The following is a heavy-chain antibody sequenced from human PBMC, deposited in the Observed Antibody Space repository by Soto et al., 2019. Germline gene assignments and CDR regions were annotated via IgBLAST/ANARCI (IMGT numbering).Heavy chain of an antibody. V-gene: IGHV3-23*01. Sequence: EVQLLESGGGLVQPGGSLRLSCAASGFTFSSYAMSWVRQAPGKGLEWVSAISGSGGSTYYADSVKGRFTISRDNSKNTLYLQMNGLRAEDTAVYYCGKENGYSSSWFEFDYWGQGTLVTVSS. CDR2: ISGSGGST. CDR3: GKENGYSSSWFEFDY. J-gene: IGHJ4*02. D-gene: IGHD6-13*01. CDR1: GFTFSSYA.